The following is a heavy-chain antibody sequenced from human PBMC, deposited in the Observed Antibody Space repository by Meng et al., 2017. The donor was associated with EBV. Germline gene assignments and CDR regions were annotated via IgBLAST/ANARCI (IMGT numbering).Heavy chain of an antibody. J-gene: IGHJ5*02. CDR2: VYYSGNS. D-gene: IGHD3-3*01. Sequence: QLQLYQSGPGLVKPSEXLSLTCTVAGDSISSRSYYWGWIRQSPGKGLEWIGNVYYSGNSYYNPSLKSRVTISVDTSKNQFYLKLISVTAADTAVYFCARVSFYDYWSGYSFNLFDPWGHGTLVTVYS. CDR1: GDSISSRSYY. CDR3: ARVSFYDYWSGYSFNLFDP. V-gene: IGHV4-39*01.